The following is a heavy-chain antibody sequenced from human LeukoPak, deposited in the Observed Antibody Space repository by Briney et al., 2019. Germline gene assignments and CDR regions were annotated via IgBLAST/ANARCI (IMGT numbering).Heavy chain of an antibody. CDR3: AKVDSITMIAMGDAFDI. CDR2: ISGSGGST. J-gene: IGHJ3*02. Sequence: GGSLRLSCAASGFTFSSYAMSWVRQAPGKGLEWVSAISGSGGSTYYADSVKGRFTISRDNSRNTLYLQMNSLRAEDTAVYYCAKVDSITMIAMGDAFDIWGQGTMVTVSS. D-gene: IGHD3-22*01. CDR1: GFTFSSYA. V-gene: IGHV3-23*01.